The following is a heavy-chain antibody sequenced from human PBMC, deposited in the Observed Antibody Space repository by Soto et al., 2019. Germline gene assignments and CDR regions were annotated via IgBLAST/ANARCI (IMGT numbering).Heavy chain of an antibody. CDR2: ISAHNGNK. D-gene: IGHD3-10*01. J-gene: IGHJ4*02. CDR3: SRAILLAGEIDY. CDR1: GYSFATFG. Sequence: VQLVQSGAEVKTPGSSVKVSCKPSGYSFATFGFSWVRQAPGQGLEWLGWISAHNGNKKYLESLQDRLTLTTDTSTSTAYMELRSLRSDDTATYYCSRAILLAGEIDYCGQGT. V-gene: IGHV1-18*01.